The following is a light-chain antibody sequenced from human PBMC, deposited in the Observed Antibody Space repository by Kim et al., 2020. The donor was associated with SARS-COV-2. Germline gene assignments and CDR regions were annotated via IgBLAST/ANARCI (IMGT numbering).Light chain of an antibody. CDR1: QDISNY. Sequence: SDSVGDRVTMTCQASQDISNYLSRYQQKPGKAPKLLISDASSLEKGVPSRFSGSGYGTDFTLTISSLQPEDTATYYCQHYDNLPYTFGQGTKLEI. J-gene: IGKJ2*01. CDR3: QHYDNLPYT. CDR2: DAS. V-gene: IGKV1-33*01.